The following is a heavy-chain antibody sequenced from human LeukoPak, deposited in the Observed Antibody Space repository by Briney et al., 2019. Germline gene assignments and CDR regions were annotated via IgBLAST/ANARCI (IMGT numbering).Heavy chain of an antibody. CDR1: GFTFSSYS. Sequence: GGSLRLSCAASGFTFSSYSMNWVRQAPGKGLEWVSSISSSSSYIYYADSVKGRFTISRDNAKNSLYLQMNSLRAEDTAVYYCARDVAAAGQMDVWGQGTTVTVSS. D-gene: IGHD6-13*01. CDR2: ISSSSSYI. CDR3: ARDVAAAGQMDV. V-gene: IGHV3-21*01. J-gene: IGHJ6*02.